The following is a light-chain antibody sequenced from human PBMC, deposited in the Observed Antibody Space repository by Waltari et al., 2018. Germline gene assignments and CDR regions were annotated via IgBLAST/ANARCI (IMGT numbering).Light chain of an antibody. CDR1: QSISSY. V-gene: IGKV1-39*01. Sequence: DIQMTQSPSSLSASVGDRVTITCRASQSISSYLNWYQQKPGTAPKLLIYAASSLQSGVPSRFSGSGSWTDFTLTISSLQPEDFATYDCQQSYSTPMYTFGQGTKLEIK. J-gene: IGKJ2*01. CDR3: QQSYSTPMYT. CDR2: AAS.